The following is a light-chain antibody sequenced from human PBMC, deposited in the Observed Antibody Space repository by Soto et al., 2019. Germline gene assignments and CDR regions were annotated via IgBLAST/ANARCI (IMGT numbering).Light chain of an antibody. Sequence: EIVLTQSPDTLSLFPGERATLSCRASQSVSNTYLAWYQQKPGQAPRPLISAASTRAPGTPDRFSGSGSGTDFTLTISRLEPEDFAIYDCQQYGSSRWTFGQGTKVEIK. J-gene: IGKJ1*01. V-gene: IGKV3-20*01. CDR1: QSVSNTY. CDR2: AAS. CDR3: QQYGSSRWT.